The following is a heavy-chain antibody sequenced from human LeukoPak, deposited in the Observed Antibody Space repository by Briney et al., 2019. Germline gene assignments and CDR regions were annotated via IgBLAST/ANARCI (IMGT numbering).Heavy chain of an antibody. CDR3: ATVDFGVVSPVDY. CDR1: GYTLTELS. J-gene: IGHJ4*02. Sequence: ASVKVSCKVSGYTLTELSMHWVRQAPGKGLEWMGGFDPEDGETIYAQKFQGRVTMTEDTSTNTAYMELSSLRSEDTAVYYCATVDFGVVSPVDYWGQGTLVTVSS. D-gene: IGHD3-3*01. CDR2: FDPEDGET. V-gene: IGHV1-24*01.